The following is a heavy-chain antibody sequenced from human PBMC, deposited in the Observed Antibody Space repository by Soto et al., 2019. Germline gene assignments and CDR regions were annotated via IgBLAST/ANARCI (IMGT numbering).Heavy chain of an antibody. CDR3: ARFCWGKLHRIAARIRSPDY. CDR1: GLTLTTSG. J-gene: IGHJ4*02. D-gene: IGHD6-6*01. Sequence: PGGCLRLSCEVSGLTLTTSGIHCVRQAPGKGLEWLAVISYDGATQYYGDSVKGRFTISRDNPKNTLYLQMNSLRAEDTAVYYCARFCWGKLHRIAARIRSPDYGGQGTLVAASS. V-gene: IGHV3-30*03. CDR2: ISYDGATQ.